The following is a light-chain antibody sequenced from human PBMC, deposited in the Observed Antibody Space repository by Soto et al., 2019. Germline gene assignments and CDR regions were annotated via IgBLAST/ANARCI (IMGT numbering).Light chain of an antibody. CDR2: AAS. V-gene: IGKV1-27*01. CDR1: QGINNY. J-gene: IGKJ1*01. CDR3: QKYNDFPWT. Sequence: DIQMTQSPSSLSASVGDRVTITCRAGQGINNYLAWYQQKPGKVPKILIYAASTLQSGVPPRFSASGSGTDFTLTISSLQPEDVATYYCQKYNDFPWTFGQGTKVEI.